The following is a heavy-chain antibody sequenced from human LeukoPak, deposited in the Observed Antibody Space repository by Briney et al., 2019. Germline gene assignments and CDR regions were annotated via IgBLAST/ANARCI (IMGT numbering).Heavy chain of an antibody. Sequence: SETLSLTCTVSGGSISSYYWSWIRQPPGKGLEWIGSIYHSGSTYYNPSLKSRVTISVDRSKNQFSLKLSSVTAADTAVYYCARETLGPFEGGSSATWDAFDIWGQGTMVTVSS. J-gene: IGHJ3*02. D-gene: IGHD6-6*01. CDR3: ARETLGPFEGGSSATWDAFDI. CDR2: IYHSGST. CDR1: GGSISSYY. V-gene: IGHV4-59*12.